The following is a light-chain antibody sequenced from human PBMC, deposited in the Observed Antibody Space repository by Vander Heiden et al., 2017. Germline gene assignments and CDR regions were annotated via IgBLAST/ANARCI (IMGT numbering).Light chain of an antibody. CDR3: QHRCGLLPGT. Sequence: EIVLTQSPATLSLSPGEGATLSCRASQSVSSYLAWYQHKPGQAPRLLIYEASNRATGIPGRFSGTGSGTDFTLTIRSLEPEDSAVYYCQHRCGLLPGTFGPGTKVEIK. V-gene: IGKV3-11*01. CDR2: EAS. CDR1: QSVSSY. J-gene: IGKJ1*01.